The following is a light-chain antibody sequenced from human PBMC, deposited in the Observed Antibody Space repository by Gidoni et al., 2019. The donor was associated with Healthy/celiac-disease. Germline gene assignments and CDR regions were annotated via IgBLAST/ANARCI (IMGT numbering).Light chain of an antibody. CDR3: QQYKGT. J-gene: IGKJ1*01. Sequence: LQMTQSPSTLSAYVGDRVTITCRASQSISSWLAWYQQKPGKAPKLLIYDASSLESGVPSRFSGSGSGTEFTLTISSLQPDDFATYYCQQYKGTFGQGTKVEIK. CDR2: DAS. V-gene: IGKV1-5*01. CDR1: QSISSW.